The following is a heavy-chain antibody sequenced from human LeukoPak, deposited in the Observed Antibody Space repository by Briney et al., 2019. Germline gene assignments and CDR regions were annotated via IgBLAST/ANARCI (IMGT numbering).Heavy chain of an antibody. J-gene: IGHJ6*03. D-gene: IGHD3-10*01. CDR2: ISSSSSYI. V-gene: IGHV3-21*01. Sequence: GGSLRLSCAASGFTFSSYSMNWVRQAPGKGLEWVSSISSSSSYIYYADSVKGRFTISRDNAKNSLYLQMNSLRAEDTAVYYCARHPSSGSNYYYYYMDVWGKGTTVTVSS. CDR1: GFTFSSYS. CDR3: ARHPSSGSNYYYYYMDV.